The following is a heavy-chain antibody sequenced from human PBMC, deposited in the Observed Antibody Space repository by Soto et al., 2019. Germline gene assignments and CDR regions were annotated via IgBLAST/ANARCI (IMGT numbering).Heavy chain of an antibody. CDR3: ATRPLDY. J-gene: IGHJ4*02. Sequence: QVQLVESGGGVVQPGRSLRLSCAASGFTFSSYGMHWVRQAPGKGLEWVAVIWYDGSNKYYADSVKGRFTISRDNSKNTLSLQMISLRAEDTAVYYCATRPLDYWGQGTLVTVSS. CDR2: IWYDGSNK. V-gene: IGHV3-33*01. CDR1: GFTFSSYG.